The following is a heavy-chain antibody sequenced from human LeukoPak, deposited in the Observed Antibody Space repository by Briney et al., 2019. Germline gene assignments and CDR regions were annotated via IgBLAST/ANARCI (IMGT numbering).Heavy chain of an antibody. V-gene: IGHV3-30*18. CDR3: AKDLGGYPMGYYGMDV. CDR2: ISYDGSNK. D-gene: IGHD3-22*01. CDR1: GFTFSSYG. Sequence: PGGSLRLSCAASGFTFSSYGMHWVRQAPGKGLEWVAVISYDGSNKYYADSVKGRFTISRDNSKNTLYLQMNSLRAEDTAVYYCAKDLGGYPMGYYGMDVWGQGTTVTVSS. J-gene: IGHJ6*02.